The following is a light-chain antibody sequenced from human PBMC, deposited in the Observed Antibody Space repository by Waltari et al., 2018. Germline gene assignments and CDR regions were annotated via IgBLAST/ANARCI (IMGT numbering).Light chain of an antibody. CDR2: DAS. CDR3: QQFDNLVYT. CDR1: HDISNY. J-gene: IGKJ2*01. Sequence: DIQMTQSPSSLSASVGDRVTITCQASHDISNYLNWYQPKPGKAPKLLTYDASNLETGVPSRFSGSGSGTDLSFTISSLQPEDIATYYCQQFDNLVYTFGQGTKLEIK. V-gene: IGKV1-33*01.